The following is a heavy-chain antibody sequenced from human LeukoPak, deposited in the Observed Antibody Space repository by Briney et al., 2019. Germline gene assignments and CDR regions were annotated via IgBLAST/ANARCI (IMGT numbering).Heavy chain of an antibody. CDR2: IYYSGST. D-gene: IGHD3-22*01. J-gene: IGHJ4*02. V-gene: IGHV4-59*01. CDR1: GGSISSYY. CDR3: ARGSAYYYDSSGYPTFDY. Sequence: SETLSLTCTVSGGSISSYYWSWIRQPPGKGLEWIGYIYYSGSTNYNTSLKSRVTISVDTSKNQFSLKLSSVTAADTAVYSCARGSAYYYDSSGYPTFDYWGQGTLVTVSS.